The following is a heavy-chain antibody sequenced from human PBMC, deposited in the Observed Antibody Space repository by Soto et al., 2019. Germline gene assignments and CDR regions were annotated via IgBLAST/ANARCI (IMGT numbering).Heavy chain of an antibody. J-gene: IGHJ4*02. CDR2: IHRRGVT. CDR1: GFDFSSHD. V-gene: IGHV3-48*02. D-gene: IGHD3-22*01. CDR3: ARDAAAINSYYTDF. Sequence: EVQMVEFGGGLVQPGGSLRLSCAASGFDFSSHDMNWVCRAPGKGLEWFAYIHRRGVTHYADSVEGRFSISRDNAQSALFLRMISLRDEYPAVYDCARDAAAINSYYTDFWGQGGLVTVSS.